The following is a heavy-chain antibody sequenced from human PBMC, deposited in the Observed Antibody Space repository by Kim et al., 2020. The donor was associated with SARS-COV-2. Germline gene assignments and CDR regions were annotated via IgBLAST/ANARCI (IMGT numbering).Heavy chain of an antibody. CDR2: IYYTGST. J-gene: IGHJ5*02. V-gene: IGHV4-31*03. CDR3: ARDLPAPTPFNSGSGGRFDP. D-gene: IGHD1-26*01. Sequence: SETLSLTCTVSGGSISSGAYYWSWIRQHPGKGLEWIGYIYYTGSTYYNPSLKSRVTISVDTSKNQFSLRLSSVTAADTAVYYCARDLPAPTPFNSGSGGRFDPWGQGTLVTVSS. CDR1: GGSISSGAYY.